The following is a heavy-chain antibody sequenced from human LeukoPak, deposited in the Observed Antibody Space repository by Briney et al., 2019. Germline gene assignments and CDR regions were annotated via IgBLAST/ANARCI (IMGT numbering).Heavy chain of an antibody. V-gene: IGHV3-9*03. CDR2: ISWNSGNI. CDR1: GFNFDEYA. D-gene: IGHD4-23*01. CDR3: AKDMTNGGTGGRAFDI. Sequence: TGRSLRLSFAASGFNFDEYAMHWVRQAPGKGLEWVSGISWNSGNIGYADSVKGRFTISRDNAKNSLYLQMNTLRAEDMAFYYCAKDMTNGGTGGRAFDIWGQGTMVTVSS. J-gene: IGHJ3*02.